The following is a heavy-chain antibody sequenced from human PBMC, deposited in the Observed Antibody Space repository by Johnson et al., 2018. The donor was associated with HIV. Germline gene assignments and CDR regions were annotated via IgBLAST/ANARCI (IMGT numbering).Heavy chain of an antibody. CDR3: AKGLLIAAAHDAFDI. CDR1: GFTFSSYA. CDR2: ISYDGSNK. D-gene: IGHD6-13*01. J-gene: IGHJ3*02. Sequence: QVQLVESGGGVVQPGGSLRLSCAASGFTFSSYAMHWVRQAPGKGLEWVAVISYDGSNKYYADSVKGRFPISRDNSKNTLYLQMNSLRAEDTAVYYCAKGLLIAAAHDAFDIWGQGTMVTVSS. V-gene: IGHV3-30-3*01.